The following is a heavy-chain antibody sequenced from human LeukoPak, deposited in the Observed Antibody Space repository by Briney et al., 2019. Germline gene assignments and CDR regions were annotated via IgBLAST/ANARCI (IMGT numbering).Heavy chain of an antibody. CDR2: ISHDGSNK. V-gene: IGHV3-30*18. CDR3: AKDIYGDYEYYYQHYGMDV. Sequence: VQPGGSLRLSCAASGFTLSDHFMHWVRQAPGKGLEWVAVISHDGSNKHYADSVKGRFTISRDNSKNTLYLQMKSLRAEDTAVYYCAKDIYGDYEYYYQHYGMDVWGQGTTVTVSS. D-gene: IGHD4-17*01. J-gene: IGHJ6*02. CDR1: GFTLSDHF.